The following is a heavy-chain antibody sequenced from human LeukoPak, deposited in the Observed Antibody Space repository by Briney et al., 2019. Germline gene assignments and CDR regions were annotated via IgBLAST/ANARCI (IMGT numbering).Heavy chain of an antibody. CDR2: ISWNSGSI. J-gene: IGHJ6*02. CDR3: AKEAARRGDDFWSRTGGMDV. Sequence: GRSLRLSCAASGFTFDDYAMHWVRQAPGKGLEWVSGISWNSGSIGYADSVKGRFTISRDNAKNSLYLQMNSLRAEDTALYYCAKEAARRGDDFWSRTGGMDVWGQGTTVTVSS. D-gene: IGHD3-3*01. CDR1: GFTFDDYA. V-gene: IGHV3-9*01.